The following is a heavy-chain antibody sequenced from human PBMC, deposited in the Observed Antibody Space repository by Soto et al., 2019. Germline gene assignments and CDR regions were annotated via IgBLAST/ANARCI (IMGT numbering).Heavy chain of an antibody. CDR3: ARGPRSSSSPYYYYGMDV. CDR2: IYSGGST. V-gene: IGHV3-53*04. CDR1: GFTVSSNY. Sequence: GESLKISCAASGFTVSSNYMSWVRQAPGKGLEWVSVIYSGGSTYYADSVKGRFTISRHNSKNTLYLQMNSLRAEDTAVYYCARGPRSSSSPYYYYGMDVWGQGTTVTVSS. J-gene: IGHJ6*02. D-gene: IGHD6-6*01.